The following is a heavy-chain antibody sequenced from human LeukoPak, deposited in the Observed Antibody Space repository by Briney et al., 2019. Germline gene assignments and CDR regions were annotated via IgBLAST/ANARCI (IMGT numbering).Heavy chain of an antibody. CDR3: AKRLYDFWSGYYFDY. V-gene: IGHV3-23*01. D-gene: IGHD3-3*01. J-gene: IGHJ4*02. Sequence: GGSLRLSCAASGFTFSSYAMSWVRQAPGKGLEWVSAISGSGGSTYYADSVKGRFTISRDNSKNTLYLQMNSLRAEDTAVYYCAKRLYDFWSGYYFDYWGQGTLVTVSS. CDR2: ISGSGGST. CDR1: GFTFSSYA.